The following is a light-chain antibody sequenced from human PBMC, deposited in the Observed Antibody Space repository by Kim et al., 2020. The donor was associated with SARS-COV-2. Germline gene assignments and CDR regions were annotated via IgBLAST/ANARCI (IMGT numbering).Light chain of an antibody. CDR1: SGHSSYA. CDR3: QTWGTGIRV. CDR2: LNGDGSH. Sequence: ASVKLTCTLSSGHSSYAIAWHQQQPEKGPRYLMKLNGDGSHSKGDGIPDRFSGSSSGAERYLTISSLQSEDEADYYCQTWGTGIRVFGGGTKLTVL. V-gene: IGLV4-69*01. J-gene: IGLJ3*02.